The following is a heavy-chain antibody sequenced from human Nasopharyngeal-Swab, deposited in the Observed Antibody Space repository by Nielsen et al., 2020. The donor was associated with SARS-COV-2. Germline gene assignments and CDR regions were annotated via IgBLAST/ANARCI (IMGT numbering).Heavy chain of an antibody. CDR2: IYTSGST. D-gene: IGHD5/OR15-5a*01. Sequence: SETLSPTCTVSGGSISSYYWSCIRQLAGKGLEWIGRIYTSGSTNYNPSLKSRVTISVDTSKNQFSLKLSSVTAADTAVYYCARGGSVFLHYVFDYWGQGTLVTVSS. V-gene: IGHV4-4*07. CDR3: ARGGSVFLHYVFDY. CDR1: GGSISSYY. J-gene: IGHJ4*02.